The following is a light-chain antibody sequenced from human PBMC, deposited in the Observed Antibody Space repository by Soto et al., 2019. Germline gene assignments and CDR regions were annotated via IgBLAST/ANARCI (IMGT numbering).Light chain of an antibody. CDR2: SND. Sequence: QSVLTQPPSASGTPGQRVTISCSGGSSNIGSNTVEWYQQLPGTAPKLLMHSNDQRPSGVPDRFSGSKSGTSASLAISGLQSEDEADYYCAAWDGSLNDVLFGGGTQLTVL. V-gene: IGLV1-44*01. CDR3: AAWDGSLNDVL. CDR1: SSNIGSNT. J-gene: IGLJ2*01.